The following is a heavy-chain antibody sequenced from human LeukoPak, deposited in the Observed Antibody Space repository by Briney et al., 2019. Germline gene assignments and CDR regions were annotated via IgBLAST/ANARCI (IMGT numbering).Heavy chain of an antibody. V-gene: IGHV1-2*02. J-gene: IGHJ4*02. CDR2: INPNTGGT. Sequence: GASVKVSCKASGYTFTGYYLHWVQQAPGQGLEWKGWINPNTGGTHYAQNFQGRATMTRDTSINTAYMELSSLKFDDTAVYYCARASTLAAPGAVPNDYWGQGTLVTVSS. D-gene: IGHD6-13*01. CDR3: ARASTLAAPGAVPNDY. CDR1: GYTFTGYY.